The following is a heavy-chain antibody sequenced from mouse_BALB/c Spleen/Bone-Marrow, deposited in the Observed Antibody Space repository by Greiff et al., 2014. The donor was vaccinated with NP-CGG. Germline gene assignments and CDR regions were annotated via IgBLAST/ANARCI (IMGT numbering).Heavy chain of an antibody. V-gene: IGHV1-4*02. D-gene: IGHD1-2*01. J-gene: IGHJ2*01. CDR2: SNPRGGYT. CDR3: AREVITTAYFDY. CDR1: GYTFTSYT. Sequence: VHLVESASELARPGASVKLSCRASGYTFTSYTMQWVKQRPGQGLEWIGYSNPRGGYTDYNQKFKDRTALTADKSSSTAYMQLSRLTSEDSAVYYCAREVITTAYFDYWGQGTTLTVSS.